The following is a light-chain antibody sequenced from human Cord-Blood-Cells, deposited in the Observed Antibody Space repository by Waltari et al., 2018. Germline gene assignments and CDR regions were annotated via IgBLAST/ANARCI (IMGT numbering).Light chain of an antibody. J-gene: IGKJ1*01. CDR1: QSIRSY. CDR2: DAS. V-gene: IGKV3-11*01. Sequence: EIVLTQYPATLSLTTGLTATLSFRASQSIRSYLAWYQQKPGQAPRLLIYDASNRATGIPARFSGSGSGTDFTLTISSLEPEDFAVYYCQQRSNWWTFGQGTKGEIK. CDR3: QQRSNWWT.